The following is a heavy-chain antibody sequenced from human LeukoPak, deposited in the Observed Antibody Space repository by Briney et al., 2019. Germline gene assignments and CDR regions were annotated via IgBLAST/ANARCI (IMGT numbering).Heavy chain of an antibody. CDR3: ARGGGVWFGDAFDI. CDR1: GFTFSSYA. V-gene: IGHV3-30-3*01. J-gene: IGHJ3*02. CDR2: ISYDGSNK. D-gene: IGHD3-10*01. Sequence: PGRSLRLSCAASGFTFSSYAMHWVRQAPGKGLEWVAVISYDGSNKYYADSVKGRFTISRDNSKNTLNLQINSRRAEDTAVYYCARGGGVWFGDAFDIWGQGTMVTVSS.